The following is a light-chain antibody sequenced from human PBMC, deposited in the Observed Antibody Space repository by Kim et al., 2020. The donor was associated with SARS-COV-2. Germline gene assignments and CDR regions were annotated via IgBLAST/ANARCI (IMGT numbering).Light chain of an antibody. J-gene: IGKJ4*01. V-gene: IGKV3-20*01. Sequence: PGERATLSWRASQSVSSSYLAWYQQKPGQAPRLLIYGASSRATGIPDRFSGSGSGTDFTLTISRLEPEDFAVYYCQQYGSSPPVTFGGGTKVDIK. CDR1: QSVSSSY. CDR2: GAS. CDR3: QQYGSSPPVT.